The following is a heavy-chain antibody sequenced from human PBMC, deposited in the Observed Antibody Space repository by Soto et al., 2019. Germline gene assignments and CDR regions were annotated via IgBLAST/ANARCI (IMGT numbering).Heavy chain of an antibody. Sequence: EVQLLESGGGLMRPGESLRLSCTGSDFTFSNFVMSWVRQVPGKGLEWLSCITASGGSTYYADSVKGRFSVYRDNSKNTLYLQLNSLEDEDTAVYHCAVHLGQNYYTLDVWGRGTTVHVSS. J-gene: IGHJ6*02. CDR2: ITASGGST. CDR3: AVHLGQNYYTLDV. V-gene: IGHV3-23*01. CDR1: DFTFSNFV.